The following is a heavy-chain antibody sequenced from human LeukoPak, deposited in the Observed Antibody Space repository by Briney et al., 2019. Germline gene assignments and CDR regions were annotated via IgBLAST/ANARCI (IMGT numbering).Heavy chain of an antibody. J-gene: IGHJ6*03. D-gene: IGHD2-2*01. Sequence: SETLSLTFTVSGGSISSYYWSWIRQPPGKGLEWIGYIYYSGSTNYNPSLKSRVTISVDTSKNQFSLKLSSVTAADTAVYYCARESRKVVVPADTRPYYYYYMDVWGKGTTVTVSS. CDR1: GGSISSYY. CDR3: ARESRKVVVPADTRPYYYYYMDV. CDR2: IYYSGST. V-gene: IGHV4-59*01.